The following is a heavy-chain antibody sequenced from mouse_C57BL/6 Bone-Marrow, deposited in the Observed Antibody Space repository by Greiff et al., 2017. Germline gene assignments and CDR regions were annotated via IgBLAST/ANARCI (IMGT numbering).Heavy chain of an antibody. CDR3: AKGDGYIWYFDV. J-gene: IGHJ1*03. V-gene: IGHV1-69*01. CDR1: GYTFTSYW. Sequence: QVQLQQPGAELVMPGASVKLSCKASGYTFTSYWMHWVKQRPGQGLEWIGELDPSDSYTNYNQKFKGKSTLTVDKSSSTAYMQLSRLTSEDSAVYYCAKGDGYIWYFDVWGTGTTVTVSS. CDR2: LDPSDSYT. D-gene: IGHD2-3*01.